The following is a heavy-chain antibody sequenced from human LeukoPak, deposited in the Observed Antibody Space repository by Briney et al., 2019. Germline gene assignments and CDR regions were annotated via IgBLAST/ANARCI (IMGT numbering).Heavy chain of an antibody. Sequence: SETLSLTCTVSGGSISSGNYYWNWIRQPPGGGLEWIGYISYSGSTYYKPSLKSRVTISVDTSKNQFSLKLTSVTAADTAVYYCARGGEGYNYVNGGQEPLVPVSS. V-gene: IGHV4-30-4*01. CDR1: GGSISSGNYY. D-gene: IGHD5-24*01. J-gene: IGHJ4*02. CDR2: ISYSGST. CDR3: ARGGEGYNYVN.